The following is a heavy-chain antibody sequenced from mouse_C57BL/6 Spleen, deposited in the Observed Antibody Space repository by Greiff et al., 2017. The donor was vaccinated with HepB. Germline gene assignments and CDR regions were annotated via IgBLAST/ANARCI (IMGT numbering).Heavy chain of an antibody. CDR3: TTNYGSSLYYAMDY. V-gene: IGHV14-1*01. CDR2: IDPEDGDT. Sequence: VQLKQSGAELVRPGASVKLSCTASGFNIKDYYMHWVKQRPEQGLEWIGRIDPEDGDTEYAPKFQGKATMTADTSSNTAYLQLSSLTSEDTAVYYCTTNYGSSLYYAMDYWGQGTSVTVSS. D-gene: IGHD1-1*01. J-gene: IGHJ4*01. CDR1: GFNIKDYY.